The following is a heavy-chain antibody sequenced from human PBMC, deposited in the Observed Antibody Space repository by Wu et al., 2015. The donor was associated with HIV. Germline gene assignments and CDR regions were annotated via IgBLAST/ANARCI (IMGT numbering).Heavy chain of an antibody. V-gene: IGHV1-8*01. CDR3: AKERQRDYPFVTGLPENYFDN. D-gene: IGHD2-21*02. Sequence: QVQLVQSGAEVKKPGASVQVSCKASGYTFTHYDINWVRQVTGQGLEWMGWMNPNSGNTGYAPKFQGRVTITADGSTRAVFMELSSLRSEDSALYFCAKERQRDYPFVTGLPENYFDNWGQGTRVTVS. J-gene: IGHJ4*02. CDR1: GYTFTHYD. CDR2: MNPNSGNT.